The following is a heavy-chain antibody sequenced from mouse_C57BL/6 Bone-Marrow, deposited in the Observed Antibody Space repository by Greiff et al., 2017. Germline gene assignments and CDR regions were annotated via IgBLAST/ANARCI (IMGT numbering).Heavy chain of an antibody. Sequence: VMLVESGGGLVKPGGSLKLSCAASGFTFSSYAMSWVRQTPEKRLEWVAYISSGGDYIYYADTVKGRFTISRDNARNTLYLQMSSLKSEDTAMYYCTRGELVFDYWGQGTTLTVSS. J-gene: IGHJ2*01. CDR1: GFTFSSYA. CDR2: ISSGGDYI. V-gene: IGHV5-9-1*02. CDR3: TRGELVFDY. D-gene: IGHD4-1*01.